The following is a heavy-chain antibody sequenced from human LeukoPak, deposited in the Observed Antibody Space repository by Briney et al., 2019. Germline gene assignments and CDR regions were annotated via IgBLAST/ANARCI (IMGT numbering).Heavy chain of an antibody. CDR1: GYTFTGYY. CDR2: INPNSGGT. D-gene: IGHD3-22*01. Sequence: ASVKVSCKASGYTFTGYYMHWVRQAPGQGLEWMGWINPNSGGTNYAQKFQGWVTMTRDTSISTAYMELSRLRSDDTAVYYCARVSTPRYYDSSGYDASGAFDIWGQGTMVTVSS. CDR3: ARVSTPRYYDSSGYDASGAFDI. V-gene: IGHV1-2*04. J-gene: IGHJ3*02.